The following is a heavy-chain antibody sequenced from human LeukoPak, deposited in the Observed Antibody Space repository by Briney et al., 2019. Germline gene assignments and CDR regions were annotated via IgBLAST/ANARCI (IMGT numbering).Heavy chain of an antibody. J-gene: IGHJ3*02. Sequence: PGGSLRLSCAASGFTFSSYGMHWVRQAPGEGLEWVAVIWYDGSNKYYADSVKGRFTISRDNSKNTLYLQMNSLRAEDTAVYYCARGYDILTGPDAFDIWGQGTMVTVSS. CDR1: GFTFSSYG. D-gene: IGHD3-9*01. V-gene: IGHV3-33*01. CDR2: IWYDGSNK. CDR3: ARGYDILTGPDAFDI.